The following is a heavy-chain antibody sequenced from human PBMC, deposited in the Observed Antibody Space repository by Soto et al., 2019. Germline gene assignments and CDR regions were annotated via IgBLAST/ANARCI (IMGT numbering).Heavy chain of an antibody. D-gene: IGHD3-22*01. CDR3: ARDRTYYYESSGYCGAFDM. J-gene: IGHJ3*02. CDR2: IIPIFGTA. CDR1: GGTFSSYA. Sequence: GASVKVSCKASGGTFSSYAISWVRQAPGQGLEWMGGIIPIFGTANYAQKFQGRVTLTADESTSTAYRELSSLRSEDTAVYYCARDRTYYYESSGYCGAFDMWGQVTMVTVSS. V-gene: IGHV1-69*13.